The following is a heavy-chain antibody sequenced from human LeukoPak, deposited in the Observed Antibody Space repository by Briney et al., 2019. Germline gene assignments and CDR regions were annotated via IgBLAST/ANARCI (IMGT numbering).Heavy chain of an antibody. D-gene: IGHD5-24*01. J-gene: IGHJ3*02. CDR2: IYHSGST. Sequence: PPETLSLTCTVSGGTLSGGSINTYYWNWIRQPPGKGLEWIGYIYHSGSTNYNPSLKSRVTISLDTSKNQFSLKLTSVTAADTAIYYCARVGGMTTINNAAFDIWGQGTMVTVSS. CDR1: GGSINTYY. CDR3: ARVGGMTTINNAAFDI. V-gene: IGHV4-59*01.